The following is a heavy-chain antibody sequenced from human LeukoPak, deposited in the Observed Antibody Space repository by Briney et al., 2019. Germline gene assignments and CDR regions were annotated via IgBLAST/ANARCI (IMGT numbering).Heavy chain of an antibody. V-gene: IGHV5-51*01. J-gene: IGHJ6*01. D-gene: IGHD6-19*01. CDR3: ARYTIDRSGWYNYYYGMDV. CDR2: IYPSDSDT. Sequence: PGESLKISCKGSGYSFTSYWIGWVRQMPGKGLEWIGIIYPSDSDTRYSPSFQGQVTISADKSISTAYLQWSSLKASDTAMYYCARYTIDRSGWYNYYYGMDVWGQGTTVTVSS. CDR1: GYSFTSYW.